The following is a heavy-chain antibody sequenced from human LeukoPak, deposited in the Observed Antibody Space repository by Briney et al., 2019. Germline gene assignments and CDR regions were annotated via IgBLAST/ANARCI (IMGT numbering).Heavy chain of an antibody. Sequence: ASVKVSCKASGYTFTSYGISWVRQAPGQGLEWMGGIIPIFGTANYAQKFQGRVTITADKSTSTAYMELSSLRSEDTAVYYCARGLCSGGSCYYDYWGQGTLVTVSS. V-gene: IGHV1-69*06. CDR3: ARGLCSGGSCYYDY. D-gene: IGHD2-15*01. CDR2: IIPIFGTA. CDR1: GYTFTSYG. J-gene: IGHJ4*02.